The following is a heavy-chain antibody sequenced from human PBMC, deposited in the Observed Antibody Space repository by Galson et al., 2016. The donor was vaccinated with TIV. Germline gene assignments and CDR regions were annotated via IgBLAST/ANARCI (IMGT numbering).Heavy chain of an antibody. CDR1: GFTFRDYD. CDR3: ARGLPLWSGVHMDF. Sequence: SLRLSCAASGFTFRDYDMHWVRQSAGKGLQWVSGIGTNGDTHYIDSVKGRFTISRGNAENSLYLEMNSLTAGDTAIYYCARGLPLWSGVHMDFWGQGTVVTVSS. D-gene: IGHD3-3*01. V-gene: IGHV3-13*04. CDR2: IGTNGDT. J-gene: IGHJ4*02.